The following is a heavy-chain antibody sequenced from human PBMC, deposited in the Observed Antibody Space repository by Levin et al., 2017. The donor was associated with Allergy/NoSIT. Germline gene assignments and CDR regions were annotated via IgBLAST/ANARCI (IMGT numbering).Heavy chain of an antibody. J-gene: IGHJ6*02. V-gene: IGHV4-59*08. CDR1: GASIRSDY. CDR2: LYSGAST. Sequence: PSETLSLTCSVSGASIRSDYWSWIRQTPGKGLEWIGYLYSGASTIYNPSLKSRVSISFDTSKNQFSLRLNSVTAADTALYYCAKSLGTYGMDVWGPGTTVTVSS. CDR3: AKSLGTYGMDV. D-gene: IGHD2-21*01.